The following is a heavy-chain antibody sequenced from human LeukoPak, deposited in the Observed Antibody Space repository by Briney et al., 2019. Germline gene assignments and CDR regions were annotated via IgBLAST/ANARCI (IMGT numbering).Heavy chain of an antibody. J-gene: IGHJ4*02. CDR1: GGTFSSYA. D-gene: IGHD6-13*01. CDR2: IIPIFGTA. Sequence: ASVKVSCKASGGTFSSYAISWVRPAPGQGLEWMGGIIPIFGTANYAQKFQGRVTITADESTSTAYMELSSLRSEDTAVYYCARAPVGSSSWFDYWGQGTLVTVSS. CDR3: ARAPVGSSSWFDY. V-gene: IGHV1-69*13.